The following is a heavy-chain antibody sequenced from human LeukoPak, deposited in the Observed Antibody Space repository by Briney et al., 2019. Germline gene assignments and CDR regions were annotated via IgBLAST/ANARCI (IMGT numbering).Heavy chain of an antibody. J-gene: IGHJ6*02. CDR1: GGSITTYY. Sequence: PSETLSLTCTVSGGSITTYYWSWLRQPPGKGLEWIGYIYNTGTTTYNPSLRSRVTISLDTFKNQSSLKLSSVTAADTAVYYCARTFPVAGTYYGMDVWGQGTTVTVS. CDR3: ARTFPVAGTYYGMDV. CDR2: IYNTGTT. D-gene: IGHD6-19*01. V-gene: IGHV4-59*01.